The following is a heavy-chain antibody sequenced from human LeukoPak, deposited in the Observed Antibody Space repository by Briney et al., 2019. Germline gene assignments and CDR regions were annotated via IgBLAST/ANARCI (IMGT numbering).Heavy chain of an antibody. CDR2: INPNSGGT. CDR3: ARDLNGGNSA. D-gene: IGHD4-23*01. Sequence: ASVKVSCKASGYTFTGYYMHWVRQAPGQGLEWMGWINPNSGGTNYAQKFQGRVTMTRDTSISTDYMELSSLRSDDTAVYYCARDLNGGNSAWGQGTLVTVSS. J-gene: IGHJ5*02. CDR1: GYTFTGYY. V-gene: IGHV1-2*02.